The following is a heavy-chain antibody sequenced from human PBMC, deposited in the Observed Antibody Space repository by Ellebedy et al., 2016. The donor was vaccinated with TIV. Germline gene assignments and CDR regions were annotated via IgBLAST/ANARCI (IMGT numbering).Heavy chain of an antibody. V-gene: IGHV4-59*08. Sequence: SETLSLTCSVSDNSISDYYWSWIRQPPGKGLEWIGHFYGSGTTDYKPSLKGRVTISVDTSKNQFSLKLSSVTAADTAVYYCARHAATVGAPNMDVWGRGTTVTVSS. D-gene: IGHD4-23*01. J-gene: IGHJ6*03. CDR2: FYGSGTT. CDR3: ARHAATVGAPNMDV. CDR1: DNSISDYY.